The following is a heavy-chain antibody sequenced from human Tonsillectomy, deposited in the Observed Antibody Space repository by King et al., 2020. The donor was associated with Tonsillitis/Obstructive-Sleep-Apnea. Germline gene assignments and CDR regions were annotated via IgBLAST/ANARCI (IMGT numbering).Heavy chain of an antibody. CDR2: IRGDGGTS. CDR1: GFTFSSYA. D-gene: IGHD3-22*01. J-gene: IGHJ4*02. Sequence: VQLVESGGGLEQPGGSLRLSCAASGFTFSSYAMSWVRQAPGKGLEWVCGIRGDGGTSYIADSVEGRFTISRDNSKNILYLQMISLRAEDTAVYYCAKGDYDSSGNYFDSWGQGTLVTVSS. CDR3: AKGDYDSSGNYFDS. V-gene: IGHV3-23*04.